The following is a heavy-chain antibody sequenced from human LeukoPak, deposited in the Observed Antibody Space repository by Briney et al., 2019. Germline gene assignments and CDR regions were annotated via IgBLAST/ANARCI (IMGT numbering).Heavy chain of an antibody. CDR2: ISSSSSYV. V-gene: IGHV3-21*01. CDR3: ARGDDYVWGSYRYADY. CDR1: GFTFSSYN. Sequence: GGSLRPSCAASGFTFSSYNMNWVRQAPGKGLEWVSSISSSSSYVYSADSVKGRFTISRDNAKNSLYLQMNSLRAEDTAVYYCARGDDYVWGSYRYADYWGQGTLVAVSS. D-gene: IGHD3-16*02. J-gene: IGHJ4*02.